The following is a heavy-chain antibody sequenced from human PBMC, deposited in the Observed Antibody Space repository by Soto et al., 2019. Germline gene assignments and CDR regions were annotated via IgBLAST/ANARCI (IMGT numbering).Heavy chain of an antibody. Sequence: SVKVSCKASGGTFSTYAISWVRQAPGQGLEWMGGIIPIFGTAKYAQKFQGRVTITADESTSTAYMELSSLRSEDTAVYYCAREIFGVIISGGRDAFDIWGQGTMVTVSS. CDR1: GGTFSTYA. CDR3: AREIFGVIISGGRDAFDI. J-gene: IGHJ3*02. CDR2: IIPIFGTA. D-gene: IGHD3-3*01. V-gene: IGHV1-69*13.